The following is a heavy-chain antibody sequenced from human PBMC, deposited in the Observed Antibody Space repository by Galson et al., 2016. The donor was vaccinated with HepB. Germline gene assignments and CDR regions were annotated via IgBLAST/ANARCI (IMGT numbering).Heavy chain of an antibody. J-gene: IGHJ4*02. CDR1: GLNFSKSA. D-gene: IGHD3-3*01. V-gene: IGHV3-30*04. CDR2: ISDDRTNT. CDR3: ARVVGYDFWSGWGYFDH. Sequence: SLRLSCAASGLNFSKSAMHWVRQAPGKELAWVAVISDDRTNTYYANPVKGRFTISRDNSKNTVYLEMNSLRPEDAAVYYCARVVGYDFWSGWGYFDHWGQGTLVTVSS.